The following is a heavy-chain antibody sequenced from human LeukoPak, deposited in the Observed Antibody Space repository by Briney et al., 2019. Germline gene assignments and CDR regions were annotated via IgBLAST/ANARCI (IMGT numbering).Heavy chain of an antibody. V-gene: IGHV3-23*01. J-gene: IGHJ4*02. CDR1: GFTLNMYS. Sequence: GGSLRLSCAISGFTLNMYSMSWVRQAPGKGLEWVSLISGHAGSTRYADSVEGRFTISRDIRKNTLYLQMYSLRAEDTATYYCAKDGLQSSEWSPPLNSWGQGTLVTVSA. CDR3: AKDGLQSSEWSPPLNS. D-gene: IGHD3-3*01. CDR2: ISGHAGST.